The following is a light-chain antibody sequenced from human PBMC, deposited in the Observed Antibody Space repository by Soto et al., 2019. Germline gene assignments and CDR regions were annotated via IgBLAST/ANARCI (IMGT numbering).Light chain of an antibody. CDR1: QGISSY. CDR3: XQYXXXXXT. V-gene: IGKV1-8*01. CDR2: AAS. J-gene: IGKJ1*01. Sequence: AILMTQSPSSLSASTGDRVTITCRASQGISSYLAWYQQKPGKAPKLLIYAASTLQSGVPSRFSGSGSGTDFTLTISCLXSEDFXXXXXXQYXXXXXTXXQGTKVDIK.